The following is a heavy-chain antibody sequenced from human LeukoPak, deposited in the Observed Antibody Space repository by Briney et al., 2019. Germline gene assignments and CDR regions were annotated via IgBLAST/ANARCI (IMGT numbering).Heavy chain of an antibody. Sequence: GGSLRLSCAASGFTFSSYGMSWVRQAPGKGLEWVAFIRYDGSNKYYADSVKGRFTISRDNSKNTLYLQMNSLRAEDTAVYYCSSLRGYGSGRPSWFDPWGQGTLVTVSS. V-gene: IGHV3-30*02. D-gene: IGHD3-10*01. CDR2: IRYDGSNK. J-gene: IGHJ5*02. CDR3: SSLRGYGSGRPSWFDP. CDR1: GFTFSSYG.